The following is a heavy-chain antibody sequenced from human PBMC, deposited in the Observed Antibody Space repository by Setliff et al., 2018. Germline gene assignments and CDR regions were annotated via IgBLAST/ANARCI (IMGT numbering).Heavy chain of an antibody. D-gene: IGHD2-8*02. J-gene: IGHJ4*02. Sequence: GESLKISYAASGFTFSAAWMTWLRLGPGKGLEWVALIKGPGATDYSASVKDRFTISRDNSKSILYLQMNNLKSEDTAVYYCAADFPGGAFPFDYLGQGTMVTVSS. V-gene: IGHV3-15*01. CDR3: AADFPGGAFPFDY. CDR2: IKGPGAT. CDR1: GFTFSAAW.